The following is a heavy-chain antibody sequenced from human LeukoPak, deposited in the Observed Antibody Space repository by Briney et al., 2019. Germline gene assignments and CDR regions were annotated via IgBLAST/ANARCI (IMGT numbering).Heavy chain of an antibody. CDR1: GFIVTSNY. CDR2: IYNGGGT. J-gene: IGHJ4*02. CDR3: ARDWATALDY. Sequence: GGSLRLSCVASGFIVTSNYMNWVRQAPGKGLEWVSVIYNGGGTSYADSVRGRFTISRDNSKSTLYLQMNSLRVEDTAVYYCARDWATALDYWGQGTLVTVSS. V-gene: IGHV3-53*01. D-gene: IGHD3-16*01.